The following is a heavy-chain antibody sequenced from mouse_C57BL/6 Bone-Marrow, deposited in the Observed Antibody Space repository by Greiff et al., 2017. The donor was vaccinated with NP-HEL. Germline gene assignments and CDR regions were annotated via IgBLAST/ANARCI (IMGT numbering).Heavy chain of an antibody. J-gene: IGHJ1*03. D-gene: IGHD1-1*01. CDR2: IDPEDGDT. CDR3: APIYYGSSYGYFDV. V-gene: IGHV14-2*01. CDR1: GFNIKDYY. Sequence: VQLKESGAELVKPGASVKLSCTASGFNIKDYYMHWVKQRTEQGLEWIGRIDPEDGDTKYAPKFQGKATLTADTSSNTAYLQLSSLTSDDTAVYYCAPIYYGSSYGYFDVRGTGTTVTVAS.